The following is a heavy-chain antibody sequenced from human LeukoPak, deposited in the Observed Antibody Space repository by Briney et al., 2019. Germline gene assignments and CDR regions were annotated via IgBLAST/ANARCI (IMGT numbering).Heavy chain of an antibody. CDR3: ARDWGTLRTIADY. CDR1: GYTFTSYG. J-gene: IGHJ4*02. Sequence: GASVKVSCKASGYTFTSYGISWVRQAPGQGLEWMGWISVDNDGTHTKYAQNFQGRLTMTTDRSTSTAYMELRSLRFDDTAIYFCARDWGTLRTIADYWGQGTLVTVSS. CDR2: ISVDNDGTHT. V-gene: IGHV1-18*01. D-gene: IGHD3-16*01.